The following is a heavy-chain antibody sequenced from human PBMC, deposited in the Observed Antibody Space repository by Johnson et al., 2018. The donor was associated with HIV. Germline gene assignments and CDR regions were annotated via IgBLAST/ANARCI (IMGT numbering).Heavy chain of an antibody. Sequence: VQLVESGGGLIQPGGSLRLSCAASGFTVSSNYMSWVRQAPGKVLEWVSVIYSGGSTYYADSVKGRFTISRDNSKNTLYLQMNSLRAEDTAVYYCARDRGSSWPYDAFDIWGQGTMVTVSS. CDR2: IYSGGST. V-gene: IGHV3-53*01. D-gene: IGHD6-13*01. CDR1: GFTVSSNY. J-gene: IGHJ3*02. CDR3: ARDRGSSWPYDAFDI.